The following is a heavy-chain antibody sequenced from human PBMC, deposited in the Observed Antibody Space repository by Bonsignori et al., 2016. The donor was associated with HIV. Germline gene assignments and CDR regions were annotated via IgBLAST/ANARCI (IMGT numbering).Heavy chain of an antibody. D-gene: IGHD5-18*01. Sequence: WVRQAPGQGLQWMGNILPILNMTNYAQNFEGRVTITADASTKTAYMELRTLRSDDTAVFYCGRDDSYGFDHWGQGTLVTVSS. J-gene: IGHJ4*02. V-gene: IGHV1-69*04. CDR2: ILPILNMT. CDR3: GRDDSYGFDH.